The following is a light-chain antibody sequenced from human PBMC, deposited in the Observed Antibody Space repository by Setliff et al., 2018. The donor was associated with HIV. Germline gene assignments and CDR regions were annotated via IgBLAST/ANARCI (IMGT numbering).Light chain of an antibody. J-gene: IGLJ1*01. CDR1: STDVGSYNR. V-gene: IGLV2-18*02. CDR3: SSYSSSSSYV. Sequence: QSALAQPPSVSGSPGQSVTISCTGTSTDVGSYNRVSWYQQPPDTAPKLIIYEVRNRPSGVPDRFSGSKSGNTASLTISGLQAEDEADYYCSSYSSSSSYVFGTGTKVTVL. CDR2: EVR.